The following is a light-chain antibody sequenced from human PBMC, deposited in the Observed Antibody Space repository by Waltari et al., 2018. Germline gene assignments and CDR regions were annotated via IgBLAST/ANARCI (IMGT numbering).Light chain of an antibody. CDR2: GAS. Sequence: EIVLTQSPGTLSLSPGERATLSCRASQSVSSSYLAWYKQKPGQAPRLLIYGASSRATGIPDRCSGSGSGTDFTLTISRREPEDFAVYYCQQYGSSPRTFGQGTKVEIK. CDR1: QSVSSSY. J-gene: IGKJ1*01. CDR3: QQYGSSPRT. V-gene: IGKV3-20*01.